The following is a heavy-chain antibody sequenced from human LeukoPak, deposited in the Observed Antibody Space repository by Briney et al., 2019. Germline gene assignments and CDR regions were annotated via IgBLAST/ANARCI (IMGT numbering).Heavy chain of an antibody. CDR2: ISGSGGST. Sequence: GGSLRLSCAASGFTFSSYAMSWVRQAPGKGLEWVSAISGSGGSTYYADSVKGRFTISRDNSKNTLYLQMNSLRAEDTAVYYCAKGPSLWFGELIDYWGQGTLVTASS. CDR1: GFTFSSYA. J-gene: IGHJ4*02. D-gene: IGHD3-10*01. CDR3: AKGPSLWFGELIDY. V-gene: IGHV3-23*01.